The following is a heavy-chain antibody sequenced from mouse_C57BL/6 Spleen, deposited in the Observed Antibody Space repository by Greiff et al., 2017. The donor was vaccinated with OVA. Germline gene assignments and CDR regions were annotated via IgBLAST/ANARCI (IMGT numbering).Heavy chain of an antibody. Sequence: EVQLQQSGPGLVKPSQSLSLTCSVTGYSITSGYYWNWIRQFPGNKLEWMGYISYDGSNNYNPSLKNRISITRDTSKNQFFLKLNSVTTEDTATYYCARVGDGYSAMDYWGQGTSVTVSS. D-gene: IGHD2-3*01. CDR3: ARVGDGYSAMDY. CDR2: ISYDGSN. V-gene: IGHV3-6*01. J-gene: IGHJ4*01. CDR1: GYSITSGYY.